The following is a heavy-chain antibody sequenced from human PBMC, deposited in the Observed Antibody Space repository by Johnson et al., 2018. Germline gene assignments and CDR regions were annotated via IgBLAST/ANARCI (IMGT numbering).Heavy chain of an antibody. CDR3: ARPSLMVSYYYGMDV. CDR1: GYTFISYD. D-gene: IGHD3-10*01. J-gene: IGHJ6*02. V-gene: IGHV1-69*13. CDR2: IIPVLNRV. Sequence: QVQLVQSGAEVKKPGASVKVSCKASGYTFISYDIIWVRQAPGQGLEWMGGIIPVLNRVNYAQKFQGKVTSTADESTSTVYMELSSLRSEDTAVYYCARPSLMVSYYYGMDVWGQGTTVTVSS.